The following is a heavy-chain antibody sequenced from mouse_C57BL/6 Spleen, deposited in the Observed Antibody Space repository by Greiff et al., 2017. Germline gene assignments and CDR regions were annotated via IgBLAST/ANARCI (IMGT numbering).Heavy chain of an antibody. CDR1: GYTFTSYW. D-gene: IGHD1-1*01. J-gene: IGHJ2*01. CDR2: IHPNSGST. V-gene: IGHV1-64*01. CDR3: ARRDYGSLYFDY. Sequence: QVQLQQPGAELVKPGASVKLSCKASGYTFTSYWMHWVKQRPGQGLEWIGMIHPNSGSTNYNEKFKSKATLTVDKSSSTAYMQLSSLTSEDSAVYYCARRDYGSLYFDYWGQGTTLTVSS.